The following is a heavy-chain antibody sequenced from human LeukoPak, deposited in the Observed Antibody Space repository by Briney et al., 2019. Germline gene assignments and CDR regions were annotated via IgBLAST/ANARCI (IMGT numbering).Heavy chain of an antibody. V-gene: IGHV1-8*01. Sequence: ASVKVSFKVPGYIFTKYDVAWVRQATGQGLQYMGWMNPKSGNTGYAQKFQGRVTMTRDTSTYTAYMELRGLTSEDTAMYYCATIMGGGSPNKNTLEPWGQGTLVTVSS. CDR1: GYIFTKYD. J-gene: IGHJ5*02. CDR3: ATIMGGGSPNKNTLEP. CDR2: MNPKSGNT. D-gene: IGHD2-15*01.